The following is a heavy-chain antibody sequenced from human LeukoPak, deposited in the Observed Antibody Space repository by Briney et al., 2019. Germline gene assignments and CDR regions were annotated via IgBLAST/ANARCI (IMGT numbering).Heavy chain of an antibody. V-gene: IGHV1-18*01. D-gene: IGHD3-22*01. CDR1: GYTFTSYG. J-gene: IGHJ5*02. CDR2: ISAYNGNT. Sequence: ASVKVSCTASGYTFTSYGISWVRQAPGQGLEWMGWISAYNGNTNYAQTLQGRVTMTTDTSTSTAYMELRSLRSDDTAVYYCARTDYYEWFDPWGQGTLVTVSS. CDR3: ARTDYYEWFDP.